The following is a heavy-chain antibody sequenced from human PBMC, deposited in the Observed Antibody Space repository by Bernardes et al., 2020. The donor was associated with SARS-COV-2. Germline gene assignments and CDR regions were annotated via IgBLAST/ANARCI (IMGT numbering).Heavy chain of an antibody. CDR3: ARDLGGSPVSRGYDFWSGYWTGAIAGDYYYGMDV. D-gene: IGHD3-3*01. CDR1: GFTFSSYG. J-gene: IGHJ6*02. V-gene: IGHV3-33*01. Sequence: GGSLRLSCAASGFTFSSYGMHWVRQAPGKGLEWVAVIWYDGSNKYYADSVKGRFTISRDNSKNTLYLQMNSLRAEDTAVYYCARDLGGSPVSRGYDFWSGYWTGAIAGDYYYGMDVWGQGTTVTVSS. CDR2: IWYDGSNK.